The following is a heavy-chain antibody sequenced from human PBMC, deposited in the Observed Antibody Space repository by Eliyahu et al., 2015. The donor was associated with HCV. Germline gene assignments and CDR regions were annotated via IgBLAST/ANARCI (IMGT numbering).Heavy chain of an antibody. CDR3: ARASSAAAGWRYFQH. CDR1: GFTFSSYW. D-gene: IGHD6-13*01. CDR2: IKQDGSEK. J-gene: IGHJ1*01. Sequence: EVQLVESGGGLVQPGGSLRLSCAASGFTFSSYWMSWVRQAPGKGLEWVANIKQDGSEKYYVDSVKGRFTISRDNAKNSLYLQMNSLRAEDTAVYYCARASSAAAGWRYFQHWGQGTLVTVSS. V-gene: IGHV3-7*01.